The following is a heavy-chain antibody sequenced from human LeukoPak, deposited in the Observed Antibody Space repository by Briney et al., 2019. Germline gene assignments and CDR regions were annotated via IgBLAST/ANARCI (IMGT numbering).Heavy chain of an antibody. V-gene: IGHV1-46*01. D-gene: IGHD5-24*01. CDR1: GYTFTSYY. Sequence: ASVKVSCEASGYTFTSYYMHWVRQAPGQGLEWMGIINPSGGSTSYAQKFQGRVTMTRDMSTSTVYMELSSLRSEDTAVYYCARDVEMATMGVGETDAFDIWGQGTMVTVSS. CDR3: ARDVEMATMGVGETDAFDI. CDR2: INPSGGST. J-gene: IGHJ3*02.